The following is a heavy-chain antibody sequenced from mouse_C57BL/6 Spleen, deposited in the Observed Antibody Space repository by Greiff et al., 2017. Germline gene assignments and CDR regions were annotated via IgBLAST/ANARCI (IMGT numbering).Heavy chain of an antibody. V-gene: IGHV1-64*01. J-gene: IGHJ1*03. D-gene: IGHD1-1*01. CDR1: GYTFTSYW. CDR3: ARLFITTANWYFDV. CDR2: IHPNSGST. Sequence: VQLQQPGAELVKPGASVKLSCKASGYTFTSYWMHWVKQRPGQGLEWIGMIHPNSGSTNYNEKFKSKATLTVYKSSSKDYMKLSSLTSEDSAVYDCARLFITTANWYFDVWGTGTTVTVSS.